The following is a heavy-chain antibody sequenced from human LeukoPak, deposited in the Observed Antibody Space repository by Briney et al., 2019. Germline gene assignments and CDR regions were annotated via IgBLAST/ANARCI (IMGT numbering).Heavy chain of an antibody. CDR3: ARDPFTFYDYVWGSYRYNGFDY. CDR2: IKQDGSEK. J-gene: IGHJ4*02. D-gene: IGHD3-16*02. Sequence: GGSLRLSCAASGFTFSSYWMSWVRQAPGKGLEWVANIKQDGSEKYYVDSVKGRFTISRDNAKNSLYLQMNSLRAEDTAVYYCARDPFTFYDYVWGSYRYNGFDYWGQGTLVTVSS. CDR1: GFTFSSYW. V-gene: IGHV3-7*01.